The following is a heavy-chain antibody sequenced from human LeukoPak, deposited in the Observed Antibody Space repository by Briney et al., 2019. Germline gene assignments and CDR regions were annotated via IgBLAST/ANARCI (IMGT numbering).Heavy chain of an antibody. CDR3: SADVAESSGYPFDY. D-gene: IGHD3-22*01. CDR1: GFTFSSYW. CDR2: IKTKAEGETT. Sequence: WGSLTLSCAASGFTFSSYWMSWVCQAPGKGLEWVGLIKTKAEGETTDYPAPVKFTISISRDDSKTTVYLQMNSLKTEDTAVYYCSADVAESSGYPFDYWGQGTMVTVSS. V-gene: IGHV3-15*01. J-gene: IGHJ4*03.